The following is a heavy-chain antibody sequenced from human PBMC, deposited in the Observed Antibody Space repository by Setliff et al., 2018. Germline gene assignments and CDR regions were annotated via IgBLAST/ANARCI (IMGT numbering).Heavy chain of an antibody. CDR3: ARGYYNFLSGYYTPYYFDY. J-gene: IGHJ4*02. Sequence: SETLSLTCTVSGGSISSGTNYWSWIRQPAGRGLEWIGHIDPSGSTNYNPSLKSRVTISVDTSKNQFSLKLSSVTAADTAVYFCARGYYNFLSGYYTPYYFDYWGQGTLVTVSS. CDR2: IDPSGST. V-gene: IGHV4-61*10. D-gene: IGHD3-3*01. CDR1: GGSISSGTNY.